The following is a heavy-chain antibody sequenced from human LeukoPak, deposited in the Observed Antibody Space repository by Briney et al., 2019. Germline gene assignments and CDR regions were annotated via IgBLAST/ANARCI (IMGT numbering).Heavy chain of an antibody. J-gene: IGHJ4*02. CDR1: GFTFSSYG. V-gene: IGHV3-30*18. D-gene: IGHD3-3*01. Sequence: GRSLRLSCAASGFTFSSYGMHWVRQAPGKGLEWVAVISYDGSNKYYADSVKGRFTISRDNAKNSLYLQMNSLRAEDTAVYYCAKEHAYYDFWSGQEKNDYWGQGTLVTVSS. CDR2: ISYDGSNK. CDR3: AKEHAYYDFWSGQEKNDY.